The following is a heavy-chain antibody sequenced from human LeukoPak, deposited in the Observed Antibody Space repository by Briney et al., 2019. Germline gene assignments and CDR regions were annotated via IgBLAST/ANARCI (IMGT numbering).Heavy chain of an antibody. V-gene: IGHV3-72*01. D-gene: IGHD3-10*01. Sequence: PGGSLRLSCAASGFTFSDHYMDWVRQAPGKGLEWVGRIRNKADSYSTEYAASVKGRFTISRDDSENSLYLQMNSLTTDDTAVYFCARVWRARYFDYWGQGTLVTASS. CDR3: ARVWRARYFDY. J-gene: IGHJ4*02. CDR1: GFTFSDHY. CDR2: IRNKADSYST.